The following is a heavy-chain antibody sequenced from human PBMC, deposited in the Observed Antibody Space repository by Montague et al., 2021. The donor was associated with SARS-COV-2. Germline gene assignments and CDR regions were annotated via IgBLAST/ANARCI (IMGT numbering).Heavy chain of an antibody. Sequence: NDYEVSVKSRITINPDTSKNQISLQLNSVTPEDTAVYYCARTSASSDYWCQGTLVTVSS. J-gene: IGHJ4*02. CDR2: N. CDR3: ARTSASSDY. V-gene: IGHV6-1*01. D-gene: IGHD1-26*01.